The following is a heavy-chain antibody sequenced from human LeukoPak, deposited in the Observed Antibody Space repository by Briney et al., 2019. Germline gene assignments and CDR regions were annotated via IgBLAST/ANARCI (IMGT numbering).Heavy chain of an antibody. CDR2: MNPNSGNT. V-gene: IGHV1-8*03. D-gene: IGHD1-26*01. CDR1: GYTFTSYD. CDR3: ARVKSGSYSKAAFDI. J-gene: IGHJ3*02. Sequence: ASVKVSCKASGYTFTSYDINWVRQATGQGLEWMGWMNPNSGNTGYAQKFQGRVTITRNTSISTAYMELSSLRSEDTAAYYCARVKSGSYSKAAFDIWGQGTMVTVSS.